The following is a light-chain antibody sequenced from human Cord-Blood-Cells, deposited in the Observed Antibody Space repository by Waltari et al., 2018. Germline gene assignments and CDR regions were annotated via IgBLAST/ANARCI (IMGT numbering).Light chain of an antibody. Sequence: SSELTQDPAVSVASGQSVRITCKGASLRRSYESWYQQKPGQAPVLFIYGKNNRPSGLPDRFSGSSSGNTASLTITGAQAEDEADYYCNSRDSSGNHYVFGTGTKVTVL. CDR3: NSRDSSGNHYV. V-gene: IGLV3-19*01. CDR1: SLRRSY. CDR2: GKN. J-gene: IGLJ1*01.